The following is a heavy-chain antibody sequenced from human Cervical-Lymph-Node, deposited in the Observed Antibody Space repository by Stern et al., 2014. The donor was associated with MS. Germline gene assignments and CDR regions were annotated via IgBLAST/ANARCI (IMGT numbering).Heavy chain of an antibody. CDR3: ARGGVSFDTGLVAFDY. Sequence: VQLGQSGAEVKKPGESLKISCKDSGYSFTRYWIGWVRQLPGKGLEWMGLIYPGDSDTRYSASFQGRVTISADKSINTAYLQWGSLEASDSATYYCARGGVSFDTGLVAFDYWGQGTLVTVSS. V-gene: IGHV5-51*01. CDR2: IYPGDSDT. CDR1: GYSFTRYW. J-gene: IGHJ4*02. D-gene: IGHD2-15*01.